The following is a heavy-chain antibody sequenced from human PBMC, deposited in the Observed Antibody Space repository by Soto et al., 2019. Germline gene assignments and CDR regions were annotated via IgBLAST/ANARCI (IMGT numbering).Heavy chain of an antibody. J-gene: IGHJ6*02. CDR2: ISPYSGNT. V-gene: IGHV1-18*01. D-gene: IGHD3-16*01. CDR3: EMVDNYVTPTPQDV. Sequence: QVQLVQSGDEVRKPGSSVKVSCKASGYIFVNYGIAWVRQAPGQGLEWMGWISPYSGNTHYASKVQGRLTMTTDTSTNKAYLVPRCLTSDDTAVYYCEMVDNYVTPTPQDVWGQGNTVTVSS. CDR1: GYIFVNYG.